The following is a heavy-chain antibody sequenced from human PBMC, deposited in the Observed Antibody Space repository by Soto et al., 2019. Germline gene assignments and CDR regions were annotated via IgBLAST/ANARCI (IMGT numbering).Heavy chain of an antibody. CDR3: ARGGRQQLIPTPISYKIDY. CDR1: EGSFSGYY. D-gene: IGHD6-13*01. Sequence: SETQSHSWAVYEGSFSGYYWSWIRQPPGKGLEWIGEINHSGSTNYNQSLKSRVTISVDMSKNQFSLKLSSVTAADTAVYYCARGGRQQLIPTPISYKIDYWGQGTLVTVSS. J-gene: IGHJ4*02. V-gene: IGHV4-34*01. CDR2: INHSGST.